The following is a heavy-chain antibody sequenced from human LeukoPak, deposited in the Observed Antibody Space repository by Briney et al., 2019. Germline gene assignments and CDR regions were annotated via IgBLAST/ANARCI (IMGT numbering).Heavy chain of an antibody. Sequence: ASVKVSCKASGYTFTSYDINWVRQATGQGLEWMGWMNPNSGNTGYAQKFQGRVTMTRNTSISTAYMELSSLRSEDTAVYYCARGCRSGSYLSRYYYYMDVWGKGTTVTDSS. J-gene: IGHJ6*03. V-gene: IGHV1-8*01. D-gene: IGHD1-26*01. CDR1: GYTFTSYD. CDR3: ARGCRSGSYLSRYYYYMDV. CDR2: MNPNSGNT.